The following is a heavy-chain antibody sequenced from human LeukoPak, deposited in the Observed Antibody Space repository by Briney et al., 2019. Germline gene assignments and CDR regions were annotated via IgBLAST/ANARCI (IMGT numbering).Heavy chain of an antibody. D-gene: IGHD5-18*01. Sequence: PGGSLRLACAASGFTFSDYYMSWIRQAPGKGLEWVSYISSSGSNINYADSVKGRFTISRDNAKNSLYLQMNSLRAEDTAVYYCARSGYSYGRFDYWGQGTLVTVSS. CDR3: ARSGYSYGRFDY. V-gene: IGHV3-11*01. J-gene: IGHJ4*02. CDR1: GFTFSDYY. CDR2: ISSSGSNI.